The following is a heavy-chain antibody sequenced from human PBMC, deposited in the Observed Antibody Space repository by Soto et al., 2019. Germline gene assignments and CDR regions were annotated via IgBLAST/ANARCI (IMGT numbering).Heavy chain of an antibody. CDR2: IWYDGSNK. CDR1: GFTFSSYG. Sequence: GGSLRLSCAASGFTFSSYGMHWVRQAPGKGLEWVAVIWYDGSNKYYADSVKGRFTISRDNSKNTLYLQMNSLRAEDTAVYYCARDYRVEYSSSSYAFDIWGQGTMVTVSS. V-gene: IGHV3-33*08. J-gene: IGHJ3*02. D-gene: IGHD6-6*01. CDR3: ARDYRVEYSSSSYAFDI.